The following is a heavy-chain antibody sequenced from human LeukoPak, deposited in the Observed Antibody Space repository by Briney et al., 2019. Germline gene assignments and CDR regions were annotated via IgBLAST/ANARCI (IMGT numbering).Heavy chain of an antibody. CDR3: ATTRVGATTFDY. CDR2: IYYSGST. D-gene: IGHD1-26*01. Sequence: PSETLSLTCTVSGGSISSYYWSWIRQPPGKGLEWIGYIYYSGSTNYNPSLKSRVTISVDTSKNQFSLELSSVTAADTAVYYCATTRVGATTFDYWGQGTLVTVSS. CDR1: GGSISSYY. V-gene: IGHV4-59*08. J-gene: IGHJ4*02.